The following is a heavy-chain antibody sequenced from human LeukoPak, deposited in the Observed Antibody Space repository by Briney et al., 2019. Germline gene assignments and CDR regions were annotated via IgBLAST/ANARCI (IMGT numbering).Heavy chain of an antibody. D-gene: IGHD2/OR15-2a*01. Sequence: WESLRLSCAASGFTFSSYAMSWVRQAPGKGLEWVSSNSTGGSPILYSDSVKGRFTISSDNSKNTLYLQMSSLRVEDTAVYYCAKREYTYFGYWGQGTLVTVSS. CDR3: AKREYTYFGY. J-gene: IGHJ4*02. CDR1: GFTFSSYA. CDR2: NSTGGSPI. V-gene: IGHV3-23*01.